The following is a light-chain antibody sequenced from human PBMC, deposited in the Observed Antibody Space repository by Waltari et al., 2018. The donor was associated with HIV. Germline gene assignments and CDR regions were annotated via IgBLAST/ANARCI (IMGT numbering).Light chain of an antibody. CDR3: CSYAGSTTFVV. CDR2: EGS. Sequence: QSALTQPASVSGSPGQSITISCPGTSSDVGRYNLVSWYQQYPGKAPKLMIYEGSKRPSGVSHRFSGSKSGNTASLTISGLQAEDAADYYCCSYAGSTTFVVFGGGTKLTVL. CDR1: SSDVGRYNL. V-gene: IGLV2-23*01. J-gene: IGLJ2*01.